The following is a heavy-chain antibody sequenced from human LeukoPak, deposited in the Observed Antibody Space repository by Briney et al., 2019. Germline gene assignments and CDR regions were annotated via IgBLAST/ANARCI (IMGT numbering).Heavy chain of an antibody. CDR2: IITIFGIA. Sequence: SVKLSFKASGGTFSSYAINWVRQAPGQGLEWMGRIITIFGIANYAQKFQGRVTITVDTSTTTDYMELSSLRSEDTAVYYCARDRCGGDCYADDAFDIWGQGTMVTVSS. V-gene: IGHV1-69*04. CDR1: GGTFSSYA. CDR3: ARDRCGGDCYADDAFDI. D-gene: IGHD2-21*02. J-gene: IGHJ3*02.